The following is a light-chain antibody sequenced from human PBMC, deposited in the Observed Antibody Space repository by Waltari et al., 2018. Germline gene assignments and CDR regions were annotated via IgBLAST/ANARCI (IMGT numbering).Light chain of an antibody. CDR1: ESIGADY. J-gene: IGKJ1*01. Sequence: ENVLTQSPGTLSLSPGGRATLSCRASESIGADYLAWYQKKPGLAPRLLIYGASTRATGVPDRFSVSGSGTDFTLPISRLEPEDFAVYYCQQYHSLPWTFGQGTKVDIK. V-gene: IGKV3-20*01. CDR2: GAS. CDR3: QQYHSLPWT.